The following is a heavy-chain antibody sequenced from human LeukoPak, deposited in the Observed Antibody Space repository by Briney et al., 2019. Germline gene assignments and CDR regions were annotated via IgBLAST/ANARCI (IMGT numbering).Heavy chain of an antibody. J-gene: IGHJ4*02. CDR3: TTDFPRGGNSEPNFDY. CDR2: IKSKTDGGTT. D-gene: IGHD4-23*01. Sequence: GGSLRLSCAASGFTFSNAWMSWVRHAPGKGLEWVGRIKSKTDGGTTDYAAPVKGRFTISRDDSKNTLYLQMNSLKTEDTAVYYCTTDFPRGGNSEPNFDYWGQGTLVTVSS. V-gene: IGHV3-15*01. CDR1: GFTFSNAW.